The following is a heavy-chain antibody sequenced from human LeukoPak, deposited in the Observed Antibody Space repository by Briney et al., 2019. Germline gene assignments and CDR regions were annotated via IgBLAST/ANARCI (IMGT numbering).Heavy chain of an antibody. D-gene: IGHD5-18*01. CDR1: GFTFTTYY. Sequence: ASVKVSCKASGFTFTTYYIHWVRQAPGQGLEWMGVINPSGGSTIYAQKFQGRVTMTRGTSTSTVYVELSSLTSADTAVYYCARGKGSYDYSHYYAVDVWGHGTTVTVS. V-gene: IGHV1-46*01. CDR2: INPSGGST. CDR3: ARGKGSYDYSHYYAVDV. J-gene: IGHJ6*02.